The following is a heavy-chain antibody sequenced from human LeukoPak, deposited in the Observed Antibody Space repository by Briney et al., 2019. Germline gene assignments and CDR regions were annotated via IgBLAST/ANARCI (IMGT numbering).Heavy chain of an antibody. V-gene: IGHV3-48*03. Sequence: GVSLRLSCAASGFSLSSYEMNWIRQVPGKGLEWVSHISRGGNTQYYADSVRGRFTMSRDDAKNSLDLQMDSLRIEDTGVYYCARDIVNGPFVISLESWGQGARVTVSS. CDR3: ARDIVNGPFVISLES. CDR2: ISRGGNTQ. J-gene: IGHJ4*02. CDR1: GFSLSSYE. D-gene: IGHD2-21*01.